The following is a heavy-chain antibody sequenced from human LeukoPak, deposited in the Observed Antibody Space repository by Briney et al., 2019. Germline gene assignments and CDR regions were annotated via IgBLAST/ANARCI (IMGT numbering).Heavy chain of an antibody. J-gene: IGHJ1*01. CDR1: GYTFTSYG. D-gene: IGHD6-13*01. CDR3: ARDLAAAGTLDEYFQH. V-gene: IGHV1-18*01. CDR2: ISAYNGNT. Sequence: ASVKVSCKASGYTFTSYGISWVRQALGQGLEWMGWISAYNGNTNYAQKLQGRVTMTTDTSTSTAYMELRSLRSDDTAVYYGARDLAAAGTLDEYFQHWGQGTLVTVSS.